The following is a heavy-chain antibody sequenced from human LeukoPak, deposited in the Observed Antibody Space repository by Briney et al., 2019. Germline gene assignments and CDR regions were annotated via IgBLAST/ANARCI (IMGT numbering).Heavy chain of an antibody. V-gene: IGHV4-4*07. J-gene: IGHJ4*02. D-gene: IGHD3-22*01. CDR3: ARARAYYDSSGYYYPIVYFDY. CDR1: GGSLSIYY. Sequence: RSGTLSLTCTVSGGSLSIYYWSWIRQPAGEGLEWSGRIYTSGRTTYNTSPTSRVTTSVATSKNQFSLTLSSVTAADTAVYYCARARAYYDSSGYYYPIVYFDYWGQGTLVTVSS. CDR2: IYTSGRT.